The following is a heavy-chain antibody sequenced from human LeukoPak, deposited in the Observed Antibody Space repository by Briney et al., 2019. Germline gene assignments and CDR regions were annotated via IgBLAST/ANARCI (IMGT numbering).Heavy chain of an antibody. CDR2: IHHSGST. V-gene: IGHV4-34*01. CDR3: ARRRGVTIFGVVITNPDWFDP. D-gene: IGHD3-3*01. Sequence: SETLSLTCAVYGGSFSGHYWSWIRQPPGKGLEWIGEIHHSGSTNYNPSLKSRVTISTDTSKKQFSLNLSSATAADAAVYYCARRRGVTIFGVVITNPDWFDPWGQGTLVTVSS. CDR1: GGSFSGHY. J-gene: IGHJ5*02.